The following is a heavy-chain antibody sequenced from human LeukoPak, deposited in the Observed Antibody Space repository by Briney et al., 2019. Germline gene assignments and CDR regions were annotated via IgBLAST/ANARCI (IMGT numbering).Heavy chain of an antibody. J-gene: IGHJ6*04. CDR3: ARVYGSGSYDYYYGMDV. CDR1: GYTFTSYA. Sequence: GASVKVSCKASGYTFTSYAMHWVRQAPGQRLEWMGWINAGNGNTKYSQKFQGRVTITRDTSASTAYMELSSLRSEDTAVYYCARVYGSGSYDYYYGMDVWGKRTTVTVSS. CDR2: INAGNGNT. D-gene: IGHD3-10*01. V-gene: IGHV1-3*01.